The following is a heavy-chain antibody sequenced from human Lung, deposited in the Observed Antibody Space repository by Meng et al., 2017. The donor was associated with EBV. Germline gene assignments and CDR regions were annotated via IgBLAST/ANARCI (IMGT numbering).Heavy chain of an antibody. V-gene: IGHV4-30-2*01. CDR3: ARLYRGGWYL. CDR2: IYHSGST. Sequence: HLQQQEHGSGLVKPSQTLSHPCAVPGGYSSSGGDSWSWIRQPPGKGPELIGYIYHSGSTYYNPSLKSRVTISMDTSKNQFSLKLSSVTAADTAVYYCARLYRGGWYLWGRGTLVTVSS. J-gene: IGHJ4*02. CDR1: GGYSSSGGDS. D-gene: IGHD6-19*01.